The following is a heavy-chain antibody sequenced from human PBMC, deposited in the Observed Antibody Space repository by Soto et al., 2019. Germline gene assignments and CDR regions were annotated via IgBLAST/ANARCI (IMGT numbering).Heavy chain of an antibody. Sequence: QVQLQESGPGLVKPSETLSLTCTVSGGSISSYYWSWIRQPPGKGLEWIGYIYYSGSTNYNPSLKSRVTISVDTSKNQFSLKLSSVTAADTAAYYCERDSSGWYSDAFDIWGQGTMDTVSS. CDR2: IYYSGST. CDR3: ERDSSGWYSDAFDI. CDR1: GGSISSYY. D-gene: IGHD6-19*01. V-gene: IGHV4-59*01. J-gene: IGHJ3*02.